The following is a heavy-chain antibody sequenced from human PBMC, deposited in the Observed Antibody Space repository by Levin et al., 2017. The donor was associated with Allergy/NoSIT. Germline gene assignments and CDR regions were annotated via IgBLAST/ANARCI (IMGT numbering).Heavy chain of an antibody. V-gene: IGHV1-69*04. CDR2: IIPILGIA. D-gene: IGHD3-9*01. J-gene: IGHJ6*02. CDR3: ARGSRARYDILTGYSYYYYGMDV. CDR1: GGTFSSYA. Sequence: ASVKVSCKASGGTFSSYAISWVRQAPGQGLEWMGRIIPILGIANYAQKFQGRVTITADKSTSTAYMELSSLRSEDTAVYYCARGSRARYDILTGYSYYYYGMDVWGQGTTVTVSS.